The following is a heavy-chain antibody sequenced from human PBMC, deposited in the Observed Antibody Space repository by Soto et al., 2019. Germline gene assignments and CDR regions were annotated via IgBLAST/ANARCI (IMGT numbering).Heavy chain of an antibody. CDR3: ARDLGIAAGDAFDI. J-gene: IGHJ3*02. D-gene: IGHD6-13*01. V-gene: IGHV3-33*01. Sequence: GGSLRLSCAASGFTFSSYGMHWVRQAPGKGLEWVAVIWYDGSNKYYADSVKGRFTISRDNSKNTLYLQMNSLRAEDTAVYYCARDLGIAAGDAFDIWGQGTMVTVSS. CDR1: GFTFSSYG. CDR2: IWYDGSNK.